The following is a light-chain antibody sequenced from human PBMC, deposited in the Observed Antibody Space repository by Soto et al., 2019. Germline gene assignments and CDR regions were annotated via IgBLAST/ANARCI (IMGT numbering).Light chain of an antibody. V-gene: IGKV3-11*01. J-gene: IGKJ3*01. Sequence: EIVLTQSPATLSLSPGDTATLSCRASESTSGYLAWYQQKPGQAPRLLIYDASNRATGIPARFSGSGSGTDFTLTISSIEHEDFEVYYCKQSSNIFGPGTKVDIK. CDR3: KQSSNI. CDR2: DAS. CDR1: ESTSGY.